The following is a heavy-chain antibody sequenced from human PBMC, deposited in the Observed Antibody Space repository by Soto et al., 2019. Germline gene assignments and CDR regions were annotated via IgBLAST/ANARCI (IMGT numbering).Heavy chain of an antibody. CDR3: AHSRGDGDYFPY. Sequence: QITLKESGPTLVKPTQTLTLTCTFSGFSLSTTGKSVAWIRQPPGKALEWLSVIYWDDDKRYSPSLNTSLTIANDTSKNQVVLKLTNMDPSDTGTYYCAHSRGDGDYFPYWGQGTLVSVSS. CDR1: GFSLSTTGKS. V-gene: IGHV2-5*02. J-gene: IGHJ4*02. D-gene: IGHD3-16*01. CDR2: IYWDDDK.